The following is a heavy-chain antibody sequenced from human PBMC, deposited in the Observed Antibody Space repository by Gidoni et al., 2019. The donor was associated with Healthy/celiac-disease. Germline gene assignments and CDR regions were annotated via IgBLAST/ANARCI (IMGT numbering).Heavy chain of an antibody. D-gene: IGHD2-15*01. CDR2: ISSSSSYI. J-gene: IGHJ4*02. Sequence: EVQLVESGGGLVKPGGSLRLSCAASGFTFSSYSMNWVRQAPGKGLEWVSSISSSSSYIYYADSVKGRFTISRDNDKNSLYLQMNSLRAEDTAVYYCARVVCSGGSCYSDYWGQGTLVNVSS. V-gene: IGHV3-21*01. CDR1: GFTFSSYS. CDR3: ARVVCSGGSCYSDY.